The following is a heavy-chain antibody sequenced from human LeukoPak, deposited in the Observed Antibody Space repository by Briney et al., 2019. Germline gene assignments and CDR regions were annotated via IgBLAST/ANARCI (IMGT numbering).Heavy chain of an antibody. V-gene: IGHV4-31*03. Sequence: SETLSLTCTVSGVSISSGGYYWSWIRQHPGKGLEWIGYIYYSGSTYYNPSLKSRVTISVDTSKNQFSLKLSSVTAADTAVYYCAVGRIWFNYYYYGMDVWGQGTRVTVSS. J-gene: IGHJ6*02. CDR2: IYYSGST. CDR3: AVGRIWFNYYYYGMDV. D-gene: IGHD2/OR15-2a*01. CDR1: GVSISSGGYY.